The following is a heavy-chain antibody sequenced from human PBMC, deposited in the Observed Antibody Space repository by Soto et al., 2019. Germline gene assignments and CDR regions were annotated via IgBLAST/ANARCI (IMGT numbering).Heavy chain of an antibody. CDR2: ISSSGSTI. D-gene: IGHD5-12*01. V-gene: IGHV3-11*01. CDR3: ARTLGARGYSGYEELALWYYFDY. J-gene: IGHJ4*02. CDR1: GFTFSDYY. Sequence: QVQLVESGGGLVKPGGSLRLSCAASGFTFSDYYMSWIRQAPGKGLEWVSYISSSGSTIYYADSVKGRFTISRDNAKKSLYKQMNSLRADDTAVYYCARTLGARGYSGYEELALWYYFDYWGQGTLVTVSS.